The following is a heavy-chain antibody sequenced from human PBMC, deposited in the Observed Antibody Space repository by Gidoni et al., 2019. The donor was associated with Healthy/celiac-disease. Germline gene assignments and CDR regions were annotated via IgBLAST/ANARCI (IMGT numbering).Heavy chain of an antibody. V-gene: IGHV1-69*09. CDR1: GATFSSYA. J-gene: IGHJ4*02. CDR3: ARGGDRLDY. D-gene: IGHD2-21*02. CDR2: IIPILGIA. Sequence: QVQRVQSGAEVTKPGSSVMVSCKAPGATFSSYAISWVRQAPGQGLEWMGRIIPILGIANDSQKFQGRVTITADKATSTAYMELSSLRSEDTAVYYWARGGDRLDYWGQGTLITVSS.